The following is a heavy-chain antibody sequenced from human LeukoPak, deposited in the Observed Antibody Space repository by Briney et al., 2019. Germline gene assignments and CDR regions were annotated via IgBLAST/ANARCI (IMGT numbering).Heavy chain of an antibody. CDR3: TTHADYYDSSGLDY. V-gene: IGHV3-15*01. Sequence: GGALTLSRAACVCTFRNEWMSGLRQARGRGGDWVGRIKRKTDGGTTDYDAPVKGRLTISRDDSKNTLYLQMYSLKTEDTAVYYCTTHADYYDSSGLDYWGQGTLVTVSS. D-gene: IGHD3-22*01. CDR1: VCTFRNEW. CDR2: IKRKTDGGTT. J-gene: IGHJ4*02.